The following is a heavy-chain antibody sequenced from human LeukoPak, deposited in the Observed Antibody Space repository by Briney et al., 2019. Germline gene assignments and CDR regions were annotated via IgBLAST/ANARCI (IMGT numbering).Heavy chain of an antibody. CDR2: IYHSGST. Sequence: GSLRLSCAASGFTFSIYGMGWVRQAPGKGLEWIGSIYHSGSTYYNPSLKSRVTISVDTSKNQFSLKLSSVTAADTAVYYCARGTGSYGPFDYWGQGTLVTVSS. CDR1: GFTFSIYG. V-gene: IGHV4-38-2*01. CDR3: ARGTGSYGPFDY. D-gene: IGHD1-26*01. J-gene: IGHJ4*02.